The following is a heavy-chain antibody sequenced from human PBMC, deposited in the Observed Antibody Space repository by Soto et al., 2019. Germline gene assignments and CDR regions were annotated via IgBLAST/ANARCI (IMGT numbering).Heavy chain of an antibody. D-gene: IGHD3-10*01. V-gene: IGHV4-59*01. J-gene: IGHJ4*02. Sequence: SETLSLTCTVSGGSISSYYWSWIRQPPGKGLEWIGYIYYSGSTNYNPSLKSRVTISVDTSKNQFSLKLSSVTAADTAVYYCARIWDYGSGSYTPAPYFDYWGQGTLVTVSS. CDR3: ARIWDYGSGSYTPAPYFDY. CDR1: GGSISSYY. CDR2: IYYSGST.